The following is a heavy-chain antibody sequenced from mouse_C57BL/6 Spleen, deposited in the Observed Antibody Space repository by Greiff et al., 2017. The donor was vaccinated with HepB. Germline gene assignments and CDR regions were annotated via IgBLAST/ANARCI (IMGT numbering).Heavy chain of an antibody. CDR3: ARGVITTVGDYAMDY. D-gene: IGHD1-1*01. CDR1: GYTFTSYW. V-gene: IGHV1-53*01. J-gene: IGHJ4*01. CDR2: INPSNGGT. Sequence: QVQLQQPGTELVKPGASVKLSCKASGYTFTSYWMHWVKQRPGQGLEWIGNINPSNGGTNYNEKFKSKATLTVDKSSSTAYMQLSSLTSEDSAVYYCARGVITTVGDYAMDYWGQGTSVTVSS.